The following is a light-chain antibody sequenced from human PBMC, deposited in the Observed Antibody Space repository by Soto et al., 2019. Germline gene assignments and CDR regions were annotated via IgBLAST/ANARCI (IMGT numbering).Light chain of an antibody. CDR3: SSYTSSRAYV. V-gene: IGLV2-14*01. J-gene: IGLJ1*01. Sequence: LTQPPSVSGSPGQSITISCTGTSSDVGGYNYVSWYQQQSGKAPKLMIHEVSNRPSGVSNRFSGSKSGNTASLTISGLQAEDEADYYCSSYTSSRAYVFGIGTKLTVL. CDR2: EVS. CDR1: SSDVGGYNY.